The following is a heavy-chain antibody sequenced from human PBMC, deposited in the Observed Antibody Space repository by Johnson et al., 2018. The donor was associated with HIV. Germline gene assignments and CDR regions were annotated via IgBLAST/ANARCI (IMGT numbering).Heavy chain of an antibody. Sequence: QMQLVESGGGVVQPGRSLRLSCAASGFSFSSYGMHWVRQLPGKGLEWVAVLWYDGGNKSYADSVQGRFTISRDASKNTLYLQMNSLKTEDTAVYYCSTYAALITMYVEIKGGAFDIWGQGTMVTVSS. CDR2: LWYDGGNK. CDR1: GFSFSSYG. CDR3: STYAALITMYVEIKGGAFDI. V-gene: IGHV3-33*01. D-gene: IGHD3-16*01. J-gene: IGHJ3*02.